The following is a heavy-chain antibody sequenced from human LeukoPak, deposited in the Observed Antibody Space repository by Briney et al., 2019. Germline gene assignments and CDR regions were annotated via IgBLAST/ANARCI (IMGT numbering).Heavy chain of an antibody. CDR2: IYTSGST. CDR1: GGSISSYY. V-gene: IGHV4-4*07. J-gene: IGHJ3*02. CDR3: ARDRRGDAFDI. Sequence: PSETLSLTCSVSGGSISSYYWNWIRQPAGKGLEWIGHIYTSGSTNYNPSLKSRVTISVDTSKNQFSLKLSSVTAADTAVYYCARDRRGDAFDIWGQGTMVTVSS. D-gene: IGHD6-6*01.